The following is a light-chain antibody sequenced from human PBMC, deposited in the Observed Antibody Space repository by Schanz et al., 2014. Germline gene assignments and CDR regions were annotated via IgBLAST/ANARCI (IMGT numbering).Light chain of an antibody. V-gene: IGKV3-20*01. Sequence: EIVLTQSPGTLSLSPGERATLSCRASQSVSSSYLAWYQQKPGQAPRLLIYGASSRATGIPDRFSGSGSGTEFTLTISSLQSEDFALYYCQQYNNWPPGTFGQGTKVEIK. J-gene: IGKJ1*01. CDR1: QSVSSSY. CDR2: GAS. CDR3: QQYNNWPPGT.